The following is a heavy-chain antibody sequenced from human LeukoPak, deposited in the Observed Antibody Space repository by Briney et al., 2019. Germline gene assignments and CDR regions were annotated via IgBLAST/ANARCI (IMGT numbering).Heavy chain of an antibody. V-gene: IGHV1-18*04. CDR3: ARCGIAAAGTSRTNLNWFDP. CDR1: GYTFTSYG. J-gene: IGHJ5*02. Sequence: ASVKVSCKASGYTFTSYGISWVRQAPGQGLEWMGWISAYNGNTNYAQKLQGRVTMTTDTSTSTAYMELRSLRSDDTAVYYCARCGIAAAGTSRTNLNWFDPWDQGTLVTVSS. CDR2: ISAYNGNT. D-gene: IGHD6-13*01.